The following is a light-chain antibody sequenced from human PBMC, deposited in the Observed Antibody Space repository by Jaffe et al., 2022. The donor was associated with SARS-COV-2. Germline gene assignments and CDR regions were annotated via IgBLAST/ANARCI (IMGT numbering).Light chain of an antibody. CDR3: SSYAGSNNLV. CDR1: SSDVGSYNY. Sequence: QSALTQPPSASGSPGQSVTISCTGSSSDVGSYNYVSWYQQHPGKAPKLMIYEVTKRPSGVPDRFSASKSGNTASLTVSGLQGEDEADYYCSSYAGSNNLVFGGGTKLTVL. J-gene: IGLJ3*02. CDR2: EVT. V-gene: IGLV2-8*01.